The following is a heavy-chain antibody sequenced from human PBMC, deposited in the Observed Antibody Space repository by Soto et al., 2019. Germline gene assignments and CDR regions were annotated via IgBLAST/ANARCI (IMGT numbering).Heavy chain of an antibody. V-gene: IGHV1-3*01. J-gene: IGHJ4*02. Sequence: ASVKGSCKASGYRFTNYATHWGRKDTGQRLEWMGWINAGNGNTKYSQKFQGRVTITRDTSASTAYMELSSLRSEDTAVYYCARVSGYYLPDYWGQGTLVTVSS. CDR2: INAGNGNT. CDR1: GYRFTNYA. D-gene: IGHD5-12*01. CDR3: ARVSGYYLPDY.